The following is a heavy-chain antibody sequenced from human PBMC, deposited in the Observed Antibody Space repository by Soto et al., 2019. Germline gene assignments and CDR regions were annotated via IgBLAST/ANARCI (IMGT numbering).Heavy chain of an antibody. V-gene: IGHV3-23*01. CDR1: GFTFSNYA. J-gene: IGHJ4*02. CDR3: AKKYYFGSGSYVFYFDY. CDR2: MSGTAGNT. Sequence: EVQLLESGGGSVQPGGSLRLSCAACGFTFSNYAMTLVRQAPGKGLEWVSTMSGTAGNTYYADSVKGRFTISRDNSKNTLYLQMNSLRAEDTAVYYCAKKYYFGSGSYVFYFDYWGQGTLVTVSS. D-gene: IGHD3-10*01.